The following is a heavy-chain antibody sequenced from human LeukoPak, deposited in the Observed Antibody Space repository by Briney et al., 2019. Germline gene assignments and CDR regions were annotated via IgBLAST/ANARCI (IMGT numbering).Heavy chain of an antibody. CDR3: AKGSKDSNDFWSGYYTGDAFDI. V-gene: IGHV3-9*01. CDR2: ISWNSGSI. Sequence: GGSLRLSCAASGFTFDDYAMHWVRQAPGKGLEWVSGISWNSGSIGYADSVKGRFTISRDNAKNSLYLQMNSPRAEDTALYYCAKGSKDSNDFWSGYYTGDAFDIWGQGTMVTVSS. CDR1: GFTFDDYA. J-gene: IGHJ3*02. D-gene: IGHD3-3*01.